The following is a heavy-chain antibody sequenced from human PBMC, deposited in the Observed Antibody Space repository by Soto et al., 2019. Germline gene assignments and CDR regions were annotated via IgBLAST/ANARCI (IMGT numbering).Heavy chain of an antibody. CDR1: SGSISSSNW. J-gene: IGHJ5*02. CDR3: ASANCSGGSCYPLWFDP. V-gene: IGHV4-4*02. Sequence: QVQLQESGPGLVKPSVTLSLTCAAASGSISSSNWWSWVRQPPGKGPEWIGEIYHSGSTNYNPSLKRRGTISVHKSKHQFSLKLSSVTAADTAVYYCASANCSGGSCYPLWFDPWGPGTLGTVSS. D-gene: IGHD2-15*01. CDR2: IYHSGST.